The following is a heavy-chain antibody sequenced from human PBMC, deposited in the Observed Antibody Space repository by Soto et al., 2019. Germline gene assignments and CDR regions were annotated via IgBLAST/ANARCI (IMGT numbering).Heavy chain of an antibody. Sequence: PGGSLRLSCAASGFTFSSYGMHWVRQAPGKGLEWVAVISYDGSNKYYADSVKGRFTISRDNSKNTLYLQMNSLRAEDTAVYYCAQDWRDSLGSSGYSDYWGKGTLVTVSS. CDR1: GFTFSSYG. CDR3: AQDWRDSLGSSGYSDY. CDR2: ISYDGSNK. J-gene: IGHJ4*02. D-gene: IGHD3-22*01. V-gene: IGHV3-30*18.